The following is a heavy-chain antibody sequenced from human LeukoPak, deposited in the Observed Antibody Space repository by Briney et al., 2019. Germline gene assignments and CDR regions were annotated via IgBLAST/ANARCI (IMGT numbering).Heavy chain of an antibody. J-gene: IGHJ5*02. CDR1: GGSISSGGYS. D-gene: IGHD6-13*01. CDR2: IYHSGST. Sequence: SQTLSLTCAVSGGSISSGGYSWSWIRQPPGKGLEWIGYIYHSGSTYYNPSLKSRVTISVDRSKNQFSLKLSSVTAADTAVHYCARSPYSSRGVGWFDPWGQGTLVTVSS. V-gene: IGHV4-30-2*01. CDR3: ARSPYSSRGVGWFDP.